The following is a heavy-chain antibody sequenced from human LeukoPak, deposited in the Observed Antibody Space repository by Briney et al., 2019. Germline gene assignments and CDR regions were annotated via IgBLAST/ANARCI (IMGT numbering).Heavy chain of an antibody. CDR3: ARADYDFWSGYFSTNLYYFDY. J-gene: IGHJ4*02. V-gene: IGHV1-8*01. CDR1: GYTFTSYD. CDR2: MNPNSGNT. Sequence: PEASVKVSCKASGYTFTSYDINWVRQATGQGLEWMGWMNPNSGNTGYAQKFQGRVTMTRNTSISTAYMELSSLRSEDTAVYYCARADYDFWSGYFSTNLYYFDYWGQGTLVTVSS. D-gene: IGHD3-3*01.